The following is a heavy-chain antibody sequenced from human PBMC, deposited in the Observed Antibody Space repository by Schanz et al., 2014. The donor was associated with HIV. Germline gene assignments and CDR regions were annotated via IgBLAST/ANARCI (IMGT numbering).Heavy chain of an antibody. CDR2: MKPKNGDA. CDR3: ARARFGSSWYVTGFGSTDY. V-gene: IGHV1-8*02. D-gene: IGHD6-13*01. Sequence: QVQLVQSGAEVKKPGSSVKVSCKASGGTFSSFAISWVRQATGQGLEWMGWMKPKNGDAGYAQRFQGRVTMTWDTSKSTAYMELSSLRSEDTAVYYCARARFGSSWYVTGFGSTDYWGQGTLVTVSS. J-gene: IGHJ4*02. CDR1: GGTFSSFA.